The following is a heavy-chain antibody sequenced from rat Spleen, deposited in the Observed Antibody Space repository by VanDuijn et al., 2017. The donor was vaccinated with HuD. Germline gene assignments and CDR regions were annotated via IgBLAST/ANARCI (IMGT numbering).Heavy chain of an antibody. CDR3: TTPGDGTYYYAPFAY. CDR1: GFTFSDYN. V-gene: IGHV5-7*01. J-gene: IGHJ3*01. D-gene: IGHD1-12*02. CDR2: PSNECSNT. Sequence: EVQLVESGGGLVQPGRSLKLSCTASGFTFSDYNMAWVPQAPQKGLEWVATPSNECSNTYYRDPVKGRFPISRDNAKSTLYLQMDSLRSEDTATYYCTTPGDGTYYYAPFAYWGQGTLVTVSS.